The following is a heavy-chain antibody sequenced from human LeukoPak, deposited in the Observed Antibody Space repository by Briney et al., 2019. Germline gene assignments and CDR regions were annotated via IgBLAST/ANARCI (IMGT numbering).Heavy chain of an antibody. D-gene: IGHD3-9*01. V-gene: IGHV3-23*01. CDR3: AKGNDDILTGFDY. Sequence: GGSLRLFCVASGFTLGNYAMTWVRQAPGKGLEWVSHLSASGGSTYYADSVKGRFTISRDNSRNTLHLQMRSLRAEDTAVYYCAKGNDDILTGFDYWGQGTLVTVSS. CDR2: LSASGGST. J-gene: IGHJ4*02. CDR1: GFTLGNYA.